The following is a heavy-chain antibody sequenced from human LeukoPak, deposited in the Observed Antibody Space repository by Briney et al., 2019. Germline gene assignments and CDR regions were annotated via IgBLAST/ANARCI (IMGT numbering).Heavy chain of an antibody. D-gene: IGHD3-10*02. Sequence: ASVKVSCKASGYTFTSYGISWVRQAPGQGLEWMGWISAYNGDTNYAQKLQGRVTMTTDTSTSTAYIELRSLRSHDTAVYYCPRDGWLNYYVLDRWGQGTLVSVSS. CDR3: PRDGWLNYYVLDR. J-gene: IGHJ5*02. V-gene: IGHV1-18*01. CDR2: ISAYNGDT. CDR1: GYTFTSYG.